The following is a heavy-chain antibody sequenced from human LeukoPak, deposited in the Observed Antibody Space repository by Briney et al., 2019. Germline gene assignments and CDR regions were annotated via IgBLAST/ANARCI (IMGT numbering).Heavy chain of an antibody. V-gene: IGHV4-38-2*02. J-gene: IGHJ5*02. Sequence: SETLSLTCTVSGYSISSGYYWGWIRQPPGKVLEWIGSIYYSGSTYYNPSLKSRVTISVDTSKNQFSLKLSSVTAADTAVYYCARDGSTYYDILTGFPWFDPWGQGTLVTVSS. CDR1: GYSISSGYY. CDR2: IYYSGST. D-gene: IGHD3-9*01. CDR3: ARDGSTYYDILTGFPWFDP.